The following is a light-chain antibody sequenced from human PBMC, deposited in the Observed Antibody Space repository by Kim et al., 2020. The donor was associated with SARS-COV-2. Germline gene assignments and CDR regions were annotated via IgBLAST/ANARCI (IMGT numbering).Light chain of an antibody. CDR1: QSVSSD. Sequence: SVSPGERASLSCRASQSVSSDLAWYQQKPDQAPRLLIHRATTRATGIPARFTGSGSGTEFTLTVSSLESEDFAVYYCQQYNNWPLTFGGGTKVEI. V-gene: IGKV3-15*01. CDR2: RAT. J-gene: IGKJ4*01. CDR3: QQYNNWPLT.